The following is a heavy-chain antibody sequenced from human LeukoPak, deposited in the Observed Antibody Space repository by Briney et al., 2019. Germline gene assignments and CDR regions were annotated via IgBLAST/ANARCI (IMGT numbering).Heavy chain of an antibody. J-gene: IGHJ6*02. D-gene: IGHD3-10*01. V-gene: IGHV3-30*03. CDR3: ARDHVLLWFGELLSDYYGMDV. Sequence: PGGSLRLSCAASGFTFSSYGMPWVRQAPGKGLEWVAVISYDGSNKYYADSVKGRFTISRDNSKNTLYLQMNSLRAEDTAVYYCARDHVLLWFGELLSDYYGMDVWGQGTTVTVSS. CDR1: GFTFSSYG. CDR2: ISYDGSNK.